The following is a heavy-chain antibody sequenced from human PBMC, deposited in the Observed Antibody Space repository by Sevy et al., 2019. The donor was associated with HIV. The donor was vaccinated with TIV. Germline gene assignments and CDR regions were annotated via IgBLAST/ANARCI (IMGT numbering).Heavy chain of an antibody. V-gene: IGHV3-48*02. D-gene: IGHD3-16*02. J-gene: IGHJ4*02. Sequence: GGSLRLSCAASGFTFSNYSMNWVRQAPGKGLEWVSYISSSRTTIYYADSVKSRFTISRDNAKNSLYLQMNSLSDDDTAVYDCARSGGFRYWGQGALVTVSS. CDR3: ARSGGFRY. CDR2: ISSSRTTI. CDR1: GFTFSNYS.